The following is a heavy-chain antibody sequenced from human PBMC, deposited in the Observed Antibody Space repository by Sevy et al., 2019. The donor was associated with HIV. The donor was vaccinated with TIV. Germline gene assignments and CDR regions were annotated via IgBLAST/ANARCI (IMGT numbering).Heavy chain of an antibody. CDR2: IKQDGSEK. V-gene: IGHV3-7*01. D-gene: IGHD6-19*01. CDR1: GFTSSSYW. CDR3: AREGPRIAVAGVFYYYYGMDV. J-gene: IGHJ6*02. Sequence: GGSLRLSCAASGFTSSSYWMSWVRQAPGKGLEWVANIKQDGSEKYYVDSVKGRFTISRDNAKNSLYLQMNSLRAEDTAVYYCAREGPRIAVAGVFYYYYGMDVWGQGTTVTVSS.